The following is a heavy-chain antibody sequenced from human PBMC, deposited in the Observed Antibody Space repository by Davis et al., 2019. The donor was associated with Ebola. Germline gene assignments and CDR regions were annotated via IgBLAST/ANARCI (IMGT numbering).Heavy chain of an antibody. D-gene: IGHD2-21*02. CDR2: IFSNDKK. CDR3: ARDCGGDCDWFDP. J-gene: IGHJ5*02. V-gene: IGHV2-26*01. Sequence: SWIRQPPGKALEWLAHIFSNDKKSYSASLKTRLTISKDTSKSQVVLFMTNMGPVDTATYYCARDCGGDCDWFDPWGQGTLVTVSS.